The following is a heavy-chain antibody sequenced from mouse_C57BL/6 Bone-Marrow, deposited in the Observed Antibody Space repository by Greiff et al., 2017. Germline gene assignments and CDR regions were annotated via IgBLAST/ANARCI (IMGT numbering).Heavy chain of an antibody. J-gene: IGHJ4*01. Sequence: VQLQQSGAELVRPGASVKLSCTASGFNIKDDYMHWVKQRPEQGLEWIGWIDPENGYTEYASKFQGKATITAVTSSNTAYLQLSSLTSEDTSVYYCTTPGCYAMDYWGQGTSVTVSS. V-gene: IGHV14-4*01. CDR3: TTPGCYAMDY. CDR2: IDPENGYT. CDR1: GFNIKDDY.